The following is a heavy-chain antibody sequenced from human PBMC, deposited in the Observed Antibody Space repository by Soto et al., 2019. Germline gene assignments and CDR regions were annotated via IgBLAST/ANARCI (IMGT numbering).Heavy chain of an antibody. D-gene: IGHD2-15*01. CDR1: GGSLSGGGYY. V-gene: IGHV4-31*11. CDR3: ARFRLYCSGGSCYDFDS. J-gene: IGHJ4*02. Sequence: SETLSRTCAFSGGSLSGGGYYWSWLRQHPGEGLEWIGYIYYSGSTYYNPSLRSRVTISLDTSKNQFSLKLSSVTAADTAVYYCARFRLYCSGGSCYDFDSWGQGTLVTVSS. CDR2: IYYSGST.